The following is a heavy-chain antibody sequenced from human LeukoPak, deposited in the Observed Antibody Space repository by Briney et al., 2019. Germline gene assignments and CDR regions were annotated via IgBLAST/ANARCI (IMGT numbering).Heavy chain of an antibody. CDR3: AKEHNFWSGYYIDY. CDR1: GFTVSSNY. Sequence: GGSLRLSCAASGFTVSSNYMSWVRQAPGKGLEWVSAISGSGGSTYYADSVKGRFTISRDNSKNTLYLQMNSLRAEDTAVYYCAKEHNFWSGYYIDYWGQGTLVTVSS. CDR2: ISGSGGST. J-gene: IGHJ4*02. D-gene: IGHD3-3*01. V-gene: IGHV3-23*01.